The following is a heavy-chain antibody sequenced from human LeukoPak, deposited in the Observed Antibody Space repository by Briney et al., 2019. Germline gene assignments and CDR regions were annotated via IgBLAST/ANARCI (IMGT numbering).Heavy chain of an antibody. J-gene: IGHJ4*02. D-gene: IGHD6-13*01. V-gene: IGHV4-39*01. CDR1: GGSISSSSYY. CDR2: IYNSGST. Sequence: SETLSLTCTVSGGSISSSSYYWGWIRQPPGKGLEWIGSIYNSGSTYYNPSLKSRVTISVDTSNNQFSLKLSSVTAADTAVYYCARHDGIAAPHDYWGQGTLVTVSS. CDR3: ARHDGIAAPHDY.